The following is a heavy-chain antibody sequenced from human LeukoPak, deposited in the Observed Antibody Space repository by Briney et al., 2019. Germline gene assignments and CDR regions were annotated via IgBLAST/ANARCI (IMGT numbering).Heavy chain of an antibody. CDR2: ISSSVSII. D-gene: IGHD3-22*01. Sequence: GGSLRLSCAASGFTFSSYAMSWVRQAPGKGLEWVSYISSSVSIIYYADSVKGRFTISRGNAKNSLYLHMSSLRAEDTAVYYCAKDRYDSSGYRYFDYWGQGTQVTVSS. CDR3: AKDRYDSSGYRYFDY. J-gene: IGHJ4*02. V-gene: IGHV3-48*03. CDR1: GFTFSSYA.